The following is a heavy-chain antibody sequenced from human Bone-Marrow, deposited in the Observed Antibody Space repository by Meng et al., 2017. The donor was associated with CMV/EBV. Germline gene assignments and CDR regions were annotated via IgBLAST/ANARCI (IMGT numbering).Heavy chain of an antibody. CDR1: GFTFSSYG. D-gene: IGHD3-3*01. CDR3: ARAEIRDTYYDFWSGYPPDY. V-gene: IGHV3-30*19. Sequence: GGSLRLSCAASGFTFSSYGMHWVRQAPGKGLEWVAVISYDGSNKYYADSVKGRFTISRDNSKNTLYLQMNSLRAEDTAVYYCARAEIRDTYYDFWSGYPPDYWGQGTLVTVSS. J-gene: IGHJ4*02. CDR2: ISYDGSNK.